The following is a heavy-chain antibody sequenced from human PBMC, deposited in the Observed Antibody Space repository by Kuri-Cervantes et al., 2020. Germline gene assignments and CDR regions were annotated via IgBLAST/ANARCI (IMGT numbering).Heavy chain of an antibody. V-gene: IGHV4-59*12. CDR2: IYYSGST. J-gene: IGHJ4*02. Sequence: GSLRLSCTVSGGSISSYYWSWIRQPPGKGLEWIGYIYYSGSTNYNPSLKSRVTISVDTSKNQFSLKLSSVTAADTAVYFCARDGGNFVGNFDYWGQGILVTVSS. CDR1: GGSISSYY. D-gene: IGHD4-23*01. CDR3: ARDGGNFVGNFDY.